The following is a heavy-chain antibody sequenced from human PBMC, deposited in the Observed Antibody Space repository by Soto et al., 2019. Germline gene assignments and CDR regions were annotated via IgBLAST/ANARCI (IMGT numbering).Heavy chain of an antibody. CDR2: IYYSGST. CDR3: ARGSYTIFGVVMDV. D-gene: IGHD3-3*01. V-gene: IGHV4-30-4*01. CDR1: GGSISSGDYY. Sequence: SETLSLTCTVFGGSISSGDYYWIWIRQPPGKGLERIGYIYYSGSTYYNPSLKSRVTISVDTSKNQFSLKLSSVTAADTAVYYCARGSYTIFGVVMDVWGQGTTVTVSS. J-gene: IGHJ6*02.